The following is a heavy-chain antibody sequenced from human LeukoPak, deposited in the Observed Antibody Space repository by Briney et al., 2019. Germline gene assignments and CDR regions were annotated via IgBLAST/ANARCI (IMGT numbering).Heavy chain of an antibody. J-gene: IGHJ6*03. Sequence: SSETLSLTCTVSGGSISSYYWSWIRQPPGKGLEWIGYIYTSGSTNYNPSLKSRVTISVDTSKNQFSLKLSSVTAADTAVYYCARRNSDPYYYYYYMDVWGKGTTVTVSS. CDR3: ARRNSDPYYYYYYMDV. CDR1: GGSISSYY. V-gene: IGHV4-4*09. CDR2: IYTSGST. D-gene: IGHD2-21*02.